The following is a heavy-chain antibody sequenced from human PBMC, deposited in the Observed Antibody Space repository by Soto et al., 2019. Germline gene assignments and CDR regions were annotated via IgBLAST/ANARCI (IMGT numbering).Heavy chain of an antibody. CDR3: ARDYYKYYDSSGYYRSPAY. CDR1: GGPFISYG. J-gene: IGHJ4*02. D-gene: IGHD3-22*01. Sequence: GGSHRHSCAASGGPFISYGMHWVRQATGKGLEWVALISYDGSDKDYADSVKGRFTISRDNSRNTLFLQMNSLRAEDTAVYYCARDYYKYYDSSGYYRSPAYWGQGTLVTVSS. V-gene: IGHV3-30*03. CDR2: ISYDGSDK.